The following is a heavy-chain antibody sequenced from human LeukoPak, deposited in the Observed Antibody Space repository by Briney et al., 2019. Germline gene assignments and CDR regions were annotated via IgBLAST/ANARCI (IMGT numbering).Heavy chain of an antibody. J-gene: IGHJ4*02. D-gene: IGHD3-9*01. CDR2: ISGSGGST. Sequence: QSGGSLRLSCAASGFTFSSYAMSWVRQAPGKGLEWVSAISGSGGSTYYADSVKGRFTISRDNSKNTLYLQMNSLRAEDTAVYYCAKDEVDFDWLFVFDYWGQGTLVTASS. CDR1: GFTFSSYA. V-gene: IGHV3-23*01. CDR3: AKDEVDFDWLFVFDY.